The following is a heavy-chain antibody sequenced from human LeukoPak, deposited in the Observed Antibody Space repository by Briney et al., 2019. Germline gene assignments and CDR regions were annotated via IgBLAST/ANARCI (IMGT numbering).Heavy chain of an antibody. CDR1: GFTFSSYS. D-gene: IGHD2-15*01. CDR3: ARDRDIVVVVAAIDY. Sequence: PGGSLRLSCAASGFTFSSYSMNWVRQAPGKGLEWVSSISSSSSYIYYADSVKGRFTISRDNAKNSLYLQMNSLRAEDTAVYYCARDRDIVVVVAAIDYWGQGTLVTVSA. J-gene: IGHJ4*02. V-gene: IGHV3-21*01. CDR2: ISSSSSYI.